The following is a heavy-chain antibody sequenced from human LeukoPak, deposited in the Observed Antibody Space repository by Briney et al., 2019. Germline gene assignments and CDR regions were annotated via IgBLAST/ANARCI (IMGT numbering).Heavy chain of an antibody. CDR2: IKHDGSEK. CDR1: GFIFTNYF. CDR3: ARDEPSSSWYNFDY. D-gene: IGHD6-13*01. J-gene: IGHJ4*02. Sequence: PGGSLRLSCAASGFIFTNYFMSWVRQAPGKGLEWVASIKHDGSEKYYVDSVKGRFTISRDNAKNSLYLQMNSLRAEDTAVYYCARDEPSSSWYNFDYWGQGTLVTVSS. V-gene: IGHV3-7*01.